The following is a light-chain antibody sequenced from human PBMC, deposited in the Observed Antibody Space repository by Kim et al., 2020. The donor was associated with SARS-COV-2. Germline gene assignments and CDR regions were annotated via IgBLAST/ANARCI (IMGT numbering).Light chain of an antibody. J-gene: IGKJ1*01. CDR1: QDISNY. V-gene: IGKV1-27*01. Sequence: GDRATITCRASQDISNYLAWFQHKPGKAPKILIYAASALHSDVPSRFSGSGSGTDFTLTISNLQPEDVATFYCQTYNSAPWTFGQGTKVDIK. CDR2: AAS. CDR3: QTYNSAPWT.